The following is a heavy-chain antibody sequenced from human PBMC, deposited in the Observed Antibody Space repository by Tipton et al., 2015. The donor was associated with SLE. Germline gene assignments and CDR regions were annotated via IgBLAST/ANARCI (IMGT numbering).Heavy chain of an antibody. CDR2: IWYDGSNK. V-gene: IGHV3-33*01. CDR3: ARVDGSGIYFDY. CDR1: GFTFSSYG. Sequence: SLRLSCAASGFTFSSYGMHWVRQAPGKGLEWVAVIWYDGSNKYYADSVKGRFTISRDNSKNTLYLQMNSLRAEDTAVYYCARVDGSGIYFDYWGQGTLVTVSS. D-gene: IGHD3-10*01. J-gene: IGHJ4*02.